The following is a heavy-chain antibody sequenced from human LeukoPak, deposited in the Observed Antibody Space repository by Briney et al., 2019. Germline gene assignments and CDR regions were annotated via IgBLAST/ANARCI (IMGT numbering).Heavy chain of an antibody. V-gene: IGHV4-39*01. CDR3: ARAHGSGRSWYLDY. D-gene: IGHD3-10*01. J-gene: IGHJ4*02. CDR1: GVSISRSNDC. Sequence: SETLSLTCTVSGVSISRSNDCWGWIRQSPGKGLEWIVTMDYSGNTYYNPSLKSRVTVSVGTSKNQFSLNVNSVTAADTAVYYCARAHGSGRSWYLDYWGQGTLVTVSS. CDR2: MDYSGNT.